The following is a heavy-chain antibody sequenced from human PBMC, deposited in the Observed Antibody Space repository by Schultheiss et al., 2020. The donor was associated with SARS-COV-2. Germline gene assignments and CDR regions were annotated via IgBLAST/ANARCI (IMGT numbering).Heavy chain of an antibody. CDR3: AREADYYGMDV. CDR1: GGSISSPDSH. V-gene: IGHV4-30-4*01. J-gene: IGHJ6*02. Sequence: SETLSLTCSVSGGSISSPDSHWSWIRQPPGKGLEWIGEINHSGSTNYNPSLKSRVTISVDTSKNQFSLKLSSVTAADTAVYYCAREADYYGMDVWGQGTTVTVSS. CDR2: INHSGST.